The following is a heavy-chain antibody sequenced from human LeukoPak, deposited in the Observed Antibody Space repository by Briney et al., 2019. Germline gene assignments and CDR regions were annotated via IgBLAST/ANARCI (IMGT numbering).Heavy chain of an antibody. CDR1: GFTVSSNY. Sequence: GGSLRLSCAASGFTVSSNYMSWVRQAPGKGLEWVSVIYSGGSTYYADSVKGRLTISRDNSKNTLYLRMNSLRAEDTAVYYCARDGDYGDYFDYWGQGTLVTVSS. V-gene: IGHV3-53*01. J-gene: IGHJ4*02. D-gene: IGHD4-17*01. CDR2: IYSGGST. CDR3: ARDGDYGDYFDY.